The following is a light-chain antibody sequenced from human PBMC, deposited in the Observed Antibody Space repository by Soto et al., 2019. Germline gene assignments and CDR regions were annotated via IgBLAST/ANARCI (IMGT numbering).Light chain of an antibody. Sequence: DIQLTQSPSFLSASVRDRVTITCRASQDISSFLAWYQQKAGKAPKLLILAASTLQSGVPSRFSGSGSGTEFTLTISSLQPEDFATYYCQQLKTYPRTFGQGTKLEIK. CDR1: QDISSF. CDR2: AAS. J-gene: IGKJ2*01. CDR3: QQLKTYPRT. V-gene: IGKV1-9*01.